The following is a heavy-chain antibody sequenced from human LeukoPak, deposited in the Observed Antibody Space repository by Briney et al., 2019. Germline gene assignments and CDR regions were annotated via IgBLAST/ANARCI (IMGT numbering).Heavy chain of an antibody. CDR3: ARLLGYSADY. Sequence: GESLKISCQGSGYIFPTYWIGWVRQMPGKGLEWMGIIYPADSDTRYSPSFQGQVTISADKSISTAYLQWSSLKASDTAIYYCARLLGYSADYWGQGTLVTVSS. J-gene: IGHJ4*02. D-gene: IGHD2-15*01. CDR2: IYPADSDT. CDR1: GYIFPTYW. V-gene: IGHV5-51*01.